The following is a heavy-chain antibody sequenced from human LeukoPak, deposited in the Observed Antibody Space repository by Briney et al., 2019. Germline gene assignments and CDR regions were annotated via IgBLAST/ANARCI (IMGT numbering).Heavy chain of an antibody. V-gene: IGHV4-59*08. J-gene: IGHJ2*01. Sequence: SETLSLTCTVSGGSISTYYWSWIRQPPGKGLEWIGYIYYSGSTNYNPSLKSRVTISVDTSKNQFSLKLTSVTAADTAVYYCARRGGGWFMDLDLWGRGTLVTVSS. D-gene: IGHD6-19*01. CDR1: GGSISTYY. CDR3: ARRGGGWFMDLDL. CDR2: IYYSGST.